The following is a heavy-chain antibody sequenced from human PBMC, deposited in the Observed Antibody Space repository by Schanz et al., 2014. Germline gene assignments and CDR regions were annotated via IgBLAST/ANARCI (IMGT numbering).Heavy chain of an antibody. CDR1: GDTFSTYP. CDR3: ARGGYSSGWYDRDIAHFDY. Sequence: VQLVQSGAEVRRPGASVMVSCKASGDTFSTYPIIFFLHSPLQFLDFMGRIIPILGSANYAQKFQGRVTITADKSTSTASMELSSLRSEDTAVYYCARGGYSSGWYDRDIAHFDYWGQGTLVTVSS. CDR2: IIPILGSA. V-gene: IGHV1-69*09. J-gene: IGHJ4*02. D-gene: IGHD6-19*01.